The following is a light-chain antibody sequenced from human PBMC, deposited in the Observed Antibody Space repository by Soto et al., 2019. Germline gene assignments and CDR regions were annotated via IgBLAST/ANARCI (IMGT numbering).Light chain of an antibody. CDR2: KAS. CDR3: QQYTSYSCRL. CDR1: QSISSW. Sequence: DIQMTQSPSTLSASVGDRVTITCRASQSISSWLAWYQQKPGKATKLLIYKASSLESGVPSRFSGSGSGTVFTNTISSLQPDDFATYYCQQYTSYSCRLFGQGTNVEIK. V-gene: IGKV1-5*03. J-gene: IGKJ1*01.